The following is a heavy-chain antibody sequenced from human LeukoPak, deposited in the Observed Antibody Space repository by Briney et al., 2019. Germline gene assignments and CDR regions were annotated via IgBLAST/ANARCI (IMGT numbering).Heavy chain of an antibody. Sequence: GGSLRLSCAASGFTSSSYWMHWVRQAPGKGLVWVSRISTDGSSTSYADSVKGRVTISRDNAKNTLYLQMNSLRAEDTAVYYCARDRASYSSGWPPSGMDVWGKGTTVTVSS. D-gene: IGHD6-19*01. CDR1: GFTSSSYW. CDR3: ARDRASYSSGWPPSGMDV. CDR2: ISTDGSST. V-gene: IGHV3-74*01. J-gene: IGHJ6*03.